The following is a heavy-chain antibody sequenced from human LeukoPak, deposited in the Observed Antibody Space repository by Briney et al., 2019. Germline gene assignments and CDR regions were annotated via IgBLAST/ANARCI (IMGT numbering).Heavy chain of an antibody. CDR3: ARELHKRNYDSTTYYGY. V-gene: IGHV3-48*01. J-gene: IGHJ4*02. Sequence: PGGSLRLSCAASGFTFSSYSMNWVRQAPGKGLEWVSYISSSSSTIYYADSVKGRFTISRDNAKNSLYLQMNSLRAEDTAVYYCARELHKRNYDSTTYYGYWGQGTLVTVSS. CDR2: ISSSSSTI. CDR1: GFTFSSYS. D-gene: IGHD3-22*01.